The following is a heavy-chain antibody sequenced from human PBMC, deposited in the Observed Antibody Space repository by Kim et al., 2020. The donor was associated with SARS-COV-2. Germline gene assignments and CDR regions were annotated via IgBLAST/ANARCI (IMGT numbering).Heavy chain of an antibody. J-gene: IGHJ6*02. CDR3: ARGPRVLRFYYNYYYYGMDV. D-gene: IGHD3-3*01. CDR1: GGSFSGYY. Sequence: SETLSLTCAVYGGSFSGYYWSWIRQPPGKGLEWIGEINHSGSTNYNPSLKSRVTISVDTSKNQFSLKLSSVTAADTAVYYCARGPRVLRFYYNYYYYGMDVWGQGTTVTVSS. V-gene: IGHV4-34*01. CDR2: INHSGST.